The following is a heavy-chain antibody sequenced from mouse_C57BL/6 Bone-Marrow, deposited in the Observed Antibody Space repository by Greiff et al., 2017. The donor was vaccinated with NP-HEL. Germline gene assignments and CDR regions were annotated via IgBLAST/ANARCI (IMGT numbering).Heavy chain of an antibody. CDR1: GYTFTDYE. Sequence: VQLQQSGAELVRPGASVTLSCKASGYTFTDYEMHWVKQTPVHGLEWIGAIDPETGGTAYNQKFKGKAILTADKSSSTAYMELRSLTSEDSAVYYCTRWGWDEDFDYWGQGTTLTVSS. J-gene: IGHJ2*01. CDR3: TRWGWDEDFDY. CDR2: IDPETGGT. V-gene: IGHV1-15*01. D-gene: IGHD4-1*01.